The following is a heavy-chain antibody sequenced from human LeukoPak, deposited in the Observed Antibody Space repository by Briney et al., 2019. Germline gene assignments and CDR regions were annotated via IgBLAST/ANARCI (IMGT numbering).Heavy chain of an antibody. Sequence: SETLSLTCTVSGGSIGSYYWSWIRQPPGKGLEWIGYIYYSGSTNYNPSLKSRVTISVDTSKNQFSLKLSSVTAADTAVYYCARRSLAAVDYWGQGTLVTVSS. CDR1: GGSIGSYY. J-gene: IGHJ4*02. CDR3: ARRSLAAVDY. V-gene: IGHV4-59*08. CDR2: IYYSGST. D-gene: IGHD6-6*01.